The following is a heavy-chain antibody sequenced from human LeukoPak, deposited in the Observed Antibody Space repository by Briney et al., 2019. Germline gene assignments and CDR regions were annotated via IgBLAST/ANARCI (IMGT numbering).Heavy chain of an antibody. CDR2: ISGSGGST. Sequence: GGSLRLSCAASGFTFSSYAMSWVRQAPGKGLEWVSAISGSGGSTYYADSVKGRFTISRDNSKNTLYLQMNSLRAEDTAVYYCAKDMDGIAAAGTVGWYFQHWGQGTLVTVSS. CDR3: AKDMDGIAAAGTVGWYFQH. D-gene: IGHD6-13*01. CDR1: GFTFSSYA. J-gene: IGHJ1*01. V-gene: IGHV3-23*01.